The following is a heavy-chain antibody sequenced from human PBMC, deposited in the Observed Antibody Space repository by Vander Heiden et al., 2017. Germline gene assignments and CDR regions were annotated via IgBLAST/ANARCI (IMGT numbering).Heavy chain of an antibody. CDR1: GFSLSTRGVG. CDR3: ADLHLIDYSGAFDI. D-gene: IGHD4-4*01. CDR2: IYWNDDK. Sequence: QITLKESGPTLVKPTQTLTLTCTFSGFSLSTRGVGVGWIRQPPGKALEWLALIYWNDDKYYSPSLKSRVTITKDTSKNQVVLRMTKMDPVDTATYFCADLHLIDYSGAFDIWVQGAVVTVS. J-gene: IGHJ3*02. V-gene: IGHV2-5*01.